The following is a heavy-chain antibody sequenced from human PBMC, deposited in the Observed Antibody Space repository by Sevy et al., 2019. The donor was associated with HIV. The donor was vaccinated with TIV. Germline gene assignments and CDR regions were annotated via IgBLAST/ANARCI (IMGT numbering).Heavy chain of an antibody. J-gene: IGHJ6*02. CDR2: ISYTSTTI. CDR1: GFTFNTYN. V-gene: IGHV3-48*02. Sequence: GGSLRLSCAVSGFTFNTYNMNWVRQAPGMGLEWVSYISYTSTTIYYADSVRGRFTISRDNAKNTLYLQMNSLRDEDTAVYYCASSDATSRFGYYYFAMDFWVQGTSVTVSS. D-gene: IGHD3-22*01. CDR3: ASSDATSRFGYYYFAMDF.